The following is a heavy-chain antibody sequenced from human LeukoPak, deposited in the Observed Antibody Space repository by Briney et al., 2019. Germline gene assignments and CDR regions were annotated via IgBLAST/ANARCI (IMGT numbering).Heavy chain of an antibody. CDR1: GFTFDDYA. CDR3: AKEGSYGNFGC. Sequence: GGSLRLSCAASGFTFDDYAMHWVRQAPGKGLEWVSGISWNSGSIGYADSVKGRFTISRDNAKNSLYLQMNSLRAEDTALYYCAKEGSYGNFGCWGQGTLVTVSS. D-gene: IGHD1-26*01. CDR2: ISWNSGSI. V-gene: IGHV3-9*01. J-gene: IGHJ4*02.